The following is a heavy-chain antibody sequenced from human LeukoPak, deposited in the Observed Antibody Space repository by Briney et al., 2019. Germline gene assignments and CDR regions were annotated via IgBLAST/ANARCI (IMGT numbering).Heavy chain of an antibody. Sequence: GGSLRLSCAASGFTFSSYAMHWVRQAPGKGLEYVSAISSNGGSTYYANSVKGRFTISRDNSKNTLYLQMNSLRAEDTAVYYCAKSLDWSVAGRFDYWGQGTLVTVSS. CDR2: ISSNGGST. CDR1: GFTFSSYA. D-gene: IGHD6-19*01. J-gene: IGHJ4*02. V-gene: IGHV3-64*01. CDR3: AKSLDWSVAGRFDY.